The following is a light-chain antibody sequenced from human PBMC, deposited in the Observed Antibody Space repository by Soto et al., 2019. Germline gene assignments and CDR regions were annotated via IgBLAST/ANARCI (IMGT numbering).Light chain of an antibody. J-gene: IGLJ2*01. CDR2: RDS. CDR3: QAWDSSTEHVV. V-gene: IGLV3-1*01. CDR1: KLGDKY. Sequence: SYELTQPPSVSVSPGKTASITCSGDKLGDKYTYWYQQKSGQSPVLVIFRDSRRPSGIPERFSGSNSGNTATLTISGTQTMDEADYYCQAWDSSTEHVVFGGGTKLTVL.